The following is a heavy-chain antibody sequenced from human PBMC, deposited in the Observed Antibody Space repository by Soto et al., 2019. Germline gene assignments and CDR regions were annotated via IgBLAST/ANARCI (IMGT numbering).Heavy chain of an antibody. CDR3: ARDNPYTNSFGNWFDP. V-gene: IGHV1-69*01. J-gene: IGHJ5*02. D-gene: IGHD6-13*01. Sequence: QVRLVQSGAEVKKPGSSVKVSCKASGGTFSNYAITWLRLAPGQGLEWLGGIIPVFGTGNYAQKFQGRVTITADDSTSTAYMELNRLRSEDTAVYYCARDNPYTNSFGNWFDPWGQGTLVIVS. CDR2: IIPVFGTG. CDR1: GGTFSNYA.